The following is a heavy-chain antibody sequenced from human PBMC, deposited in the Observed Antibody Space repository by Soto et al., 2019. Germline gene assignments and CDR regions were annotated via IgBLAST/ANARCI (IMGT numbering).Heavy chain of an antibody. CDR3: GRAWFTFDY. Sequence: QVQLVESGGGVVQPGRSLRLSCAASGFTFSSYAMHWVRQAPGKGLEWVAVISYDGRNKYYADSVKGRFTISRDNSKNTLYLQMNSLRAEDTAVYYCGRAWFTFDYWGQRTLVTVSS. V-gene: IGHV3-30-3*01. J-gene: IGHJ4*02. CDR2: ISYDGRNK. D-gene: IGHD3-10*01. CDR1: GFTFSSYA.